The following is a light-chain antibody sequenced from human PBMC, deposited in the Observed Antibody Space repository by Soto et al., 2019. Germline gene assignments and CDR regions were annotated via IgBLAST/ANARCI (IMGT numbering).Light chain of an antibody. V-gene: IGKV1-27*01. Sequence: DIQMTQSPSTLSASVGDRVTITCLATQTISNWLAWYTTQTGKVPNLLMYAASTLQSGVPSRLSGSGSGKDFTLTISSLQPEDVATDDGQKYNSVPLTFGGGTKVDIK. CDR3: QKYNSVPLT. J-gene: IGKJ4*01. CDR2: AAS. CDR1: QTISNW.